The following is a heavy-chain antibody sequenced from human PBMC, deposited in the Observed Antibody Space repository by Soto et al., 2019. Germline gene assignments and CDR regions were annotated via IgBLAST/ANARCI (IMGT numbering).Heavy chain of an antibody. V-gene: IGHV1-8*01. CDR2: MNPNSGKT. J-gene: IGHJ4*02. CDR3: ARAGTWYNWKHRLLDY. Sequence: ASVKVSCRASGYTFTRYDINGVRQATAQGLEGMGWMNPNSGKTGYAQKFQGRVTTTRNTSISTAYMELSSLRSEDTAGYYCARAGTWYNWKHRLLDYCGQGTLVAFSS. D-gene: IGHD1-20*01. CDR1: GYTFTRYD.